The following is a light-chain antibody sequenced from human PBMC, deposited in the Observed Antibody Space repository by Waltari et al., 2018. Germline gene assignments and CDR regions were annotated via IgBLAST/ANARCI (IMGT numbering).Light chain of an antibody. CDR1: QGINIY. V-gene: IGKV1-39*01. CDR2: GAS. J-gene: IGKJ2*01. Sequence: DIQMTQSPSSLSASVGDRVTITCRASQGINIYLNWYQQKPGKAPNLLIYGASTLQSGVPSRFSGSGSGTDFILTISSLQPEDFAIYYCQQSYNAPYTFGQGTNLEIK. CDR3: QQSYNAPYT.